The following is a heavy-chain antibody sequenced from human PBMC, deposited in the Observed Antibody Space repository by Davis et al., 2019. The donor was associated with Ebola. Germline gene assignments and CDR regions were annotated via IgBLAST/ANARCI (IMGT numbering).Heavy chain of an antibody. CDR1: GFTFSSYA. D-gene: IGHD1-26*01. Sequence: GGSLRLSCAASGFTFSSYAMHWVRQAPGKGLEYVSAISSNGGSTYYANSVKGRFTISRDNSKNTLYLQMGSLRAEDMAVYYCARAYSGSYYGADYFDYWGQGTLVTVSS. CDR2: ISSNGGST. CDR3: ARAYSGSYYGADYFDY. V-gene: IGHV3-64*01. J-gene: IGHJ4*02.